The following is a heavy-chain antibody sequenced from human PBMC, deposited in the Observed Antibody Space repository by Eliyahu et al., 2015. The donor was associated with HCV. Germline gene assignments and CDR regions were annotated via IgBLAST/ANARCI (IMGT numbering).Heavy chain of an antibody. CDR1: GYVFTKXF. J-gene: IGHJ4*02. CDR3: ARDQMNDNYNTSEGIDY. Sequence: QVQLLQSGTEVKKPGASVTVSCKASGYVFTKXFIQWVRQAPGQGLEWMGIINPGGGATLYVEKLRGRVTMASDTSTNTIYMVLNDLRSEDTAMYYCARDQMNDNYNTSEGIDYWGQGTLVSVSS. CDR2: INPGGGAT. V-gene: IGHV1-46*01. D-gene: IGHD3-22*01.